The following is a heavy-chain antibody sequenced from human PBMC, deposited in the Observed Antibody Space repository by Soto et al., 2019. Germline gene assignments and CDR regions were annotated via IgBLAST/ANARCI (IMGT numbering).Heavy chain of an antibody. CDR1: GDSISSGGYY. CDR2: IHYSGST. V-gene: IGHV4-31*03. CDR3: ARVRRDCFTTPCYDPFDP. D-gene: IGHD2-2*01. J-gene: IGHJ5*02. Sequence: QVQLQESGPGLVKPSQTLSLTCTVSGDSISSGGYYWSWIRQHPGKGLEWIGYIHYSGSTYYNPSLKSRVTISVDTSKNHFSLKRTSVTDADTAVYYCARVRRDCFTTPCYDPFDPWGQGTLVTVSS.